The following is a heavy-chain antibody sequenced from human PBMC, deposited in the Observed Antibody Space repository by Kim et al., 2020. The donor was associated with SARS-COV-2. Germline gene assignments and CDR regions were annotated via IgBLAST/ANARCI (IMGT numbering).Heavy chain of an antibody. Sequence: GGSLRLSCPASGFTFSSYAMSWVRQAPGKGLEWVSVISGSGGSTYYADSVKGRFTISRDNSKNTLYLQMNSLRAEDTAVYYCTKGRVVSTGYPPGDYWGQGTLVTVSS. CDR3: TKGRVVSTGYPPGDY. D-gene: IGHD3-9*01. CDR1: GFTFSSYA. V-gene: IGHV3-23*01. CDR2: ISGSGGST. J-gene: IGHJ4*02.